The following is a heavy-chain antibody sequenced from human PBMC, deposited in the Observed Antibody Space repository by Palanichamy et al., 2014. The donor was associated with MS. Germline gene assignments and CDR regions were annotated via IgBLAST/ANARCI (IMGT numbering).Heavy chain of an antibody. CDR1: GVSINSGGYY. D-gene: IGHD3-10*01. J-gene: IGHJ4*02. CDR2: ISYSGTT. CDR3: ARGLIGAGGY. V-gene: IGHV4-31*03. Sequence: QVKLQESGPGLVKPSQTLSLTCSVSGVSINSGGYYWNWIRQQRGKGLEWIGHISYSGTTYYSPSLKRRIIISIGTSKNQFSLKLTSMTAADTATYYCARGLIGAGGYWGQGILVTVSS.